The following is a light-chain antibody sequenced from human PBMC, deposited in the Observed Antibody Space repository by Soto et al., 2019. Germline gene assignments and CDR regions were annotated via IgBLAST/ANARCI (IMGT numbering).Light chain of an antibody. Sequence: DIQMTQSPSSLSASVGDRVTITCRASQGISTYLNWYQQKPGKAPKLLISAASSLQSGVPSRFSGSGSGTDFTLTISSLQPEDFATYYYQQTYNTPRTFGQGTRLEIK. J-gene: IGKJ5*01. CDR1: QGISTY. V-gene: IGKV1-39*01. CDR2: AAS. CDR3: QQTYNTPRT.